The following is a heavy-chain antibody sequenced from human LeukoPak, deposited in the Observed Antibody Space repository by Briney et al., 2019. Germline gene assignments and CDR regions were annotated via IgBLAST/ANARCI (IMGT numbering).Heavy chain of an antibody. CDR3: ARHFSGRDPSYGMDV. J-gene: IGHJ6*02. V-gene: IGHV4-59*08. Sequence: SETLSLTCTVSGGSISSYYWSWIRQPPGKGLEWIGYIYYSGSTNYNPSLKSRVTISVDTSKNQFSLKLSSVTAADTAVYYCARHFSGRDPSYGMDVWGQGTTVTVSS. CDR2: IYYSGST. CDR1: GGSISSYY. D-gene: IGHD6-25*01.